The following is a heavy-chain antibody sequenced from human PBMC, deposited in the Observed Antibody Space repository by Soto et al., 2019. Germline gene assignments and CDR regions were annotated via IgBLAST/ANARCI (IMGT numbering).Heavy chain of an antibody. D-gene: IGHD3-3*01. CDR3: ARDRQFGVVIPTYYYYGMDV. CDR1: GFTFSSYG. Sequence: GGSLRLSCAASGFTFSSYGMHWVRQAPGKGLEWVAVIWYDGSNKYYADSVKGRFTISRDNSKNTLYLQMNSLRAEDTAVYYCARDRQFGVVIPTYYYYGMDVSGPGTTVTVSS. V-gene: IGHV3-33*01. CDR2: IWYDGSNK. J-gene: IGHJ6*02.